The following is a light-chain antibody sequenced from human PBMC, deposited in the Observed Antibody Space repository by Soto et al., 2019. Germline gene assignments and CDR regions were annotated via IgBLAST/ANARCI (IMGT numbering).Light chain of an antibody. CDR3: SSYTSSSTLAV. CDR1: SSDVGGYNY. V-gene: IGLV2-14*01. Sequence: QSVLTQPASVSGSPGQSITISCTGTSSDVGGYNYVSWYQQHPGKAPKLMIYDVSNRPSGVSNRFSGSKSGNTDSLTISGLQAEDEADYYCSSYTSSSTLAVFGGGTKVTVL. J-gene: IGLJ2*01. CDR2: DVS.